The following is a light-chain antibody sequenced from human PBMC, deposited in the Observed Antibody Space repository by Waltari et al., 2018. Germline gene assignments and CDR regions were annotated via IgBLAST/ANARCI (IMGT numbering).Light chain of an antibody. J-gene: IGKJ1*01. V-gene: IGKV1-5*03. Sequence: DIQMTQSPFTLSASVGDRVTITCRDSQFISTWLAWYQQKPGKAPKFLIYKASSLESGVPSRFSGSGSATEFTLTINSLQPDDFATYYCQQYNSYSTWTFGQGTKVEIK. CDR3: QQYNSYSTWT. CDR2: KAS. CDR1: QFISTW.